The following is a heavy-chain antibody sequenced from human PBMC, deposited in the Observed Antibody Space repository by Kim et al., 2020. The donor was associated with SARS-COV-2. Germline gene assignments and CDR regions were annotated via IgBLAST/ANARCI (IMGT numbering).Heavy chain of an antibody. CDR2: IIPIFGTA. CDR3: ARGGSSGPIGDYYGMDV. J-gene: IGHJ6*02. CDR1: GGTFSSYA. D-gene: IGHD6-19*01. Sequence: SVKVSCKASGGTFSSYAISWVRQAPGQGLEWMGGIIPIFGTANYAQKFQGRVTITADESTSTAYMELSSLRSEDTAVYYCARGGSSGPIGDYYGMDVWGQGTTVTVSS. V-gene: IGHV1-69*13.